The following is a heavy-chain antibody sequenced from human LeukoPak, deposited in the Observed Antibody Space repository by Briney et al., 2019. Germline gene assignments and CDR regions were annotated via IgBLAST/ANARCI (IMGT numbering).Heavy chain of an antibody. V-gene: IGHV3-21*01. Sequence: GGSLRLSCAASGFTFSLYNMNWVRQAPGKGLEWVSSISSTSSYMSYADSTKGRFTISRDNAKNSLYLQMNTLRAEDAAVYYCAREGDGYKGVYAFDIWGQGTLVTVSS. CDR3: AREGDGYKGVYAFDI. J-gene: IGHJ3*02. CDR2: ISSTSSYM. D-gene: IGHD5-24*01. CDR1: GFTFSLYN.